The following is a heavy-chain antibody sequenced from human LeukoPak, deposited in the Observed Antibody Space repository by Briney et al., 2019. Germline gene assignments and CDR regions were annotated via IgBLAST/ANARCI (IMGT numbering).Heavy chain of an antibody. CDR3: AAYMVRGVIRTGAYYGMDV. V-gene: IGHV3-30*04. D-gene: IGHD3-10*01. J-gene: IGHJ6*04. CDR1: GFIFSSYA. CDR2: ISYDGSNK. Sequence: GGSLRLSCAASGFIFSSYAMHWVRQAPGKGLEWVAVISYDGSNKYYADSVKGRFTISRDNSKNTLYLQMNSQRTEDTAVYYCAAYMVRGVIRTGAYYGMDVWGKGTTVTVSS.